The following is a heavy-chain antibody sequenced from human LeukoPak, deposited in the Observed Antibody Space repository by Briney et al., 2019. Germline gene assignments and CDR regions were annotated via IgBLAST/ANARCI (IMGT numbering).Heavy chain of an antibody. J-gene: IGHJ5*02. Sequence: KPSETLSLTCAVYGGSFSGYYWSWIRQPPGKGLEWIGEINHSGSTNYNPSLKSRVTISVDTSKNQFSLKLSSVTAADTAVYYCAREEGAAGPGFDPWGQGTLVTVSS. CDR3: AREEGAAGPGFDP. CDR2: INHSGST. V-gene: IGHV4-34*01. D-gene: IGHD6-13*01. CDR1: GGSFSGYY.